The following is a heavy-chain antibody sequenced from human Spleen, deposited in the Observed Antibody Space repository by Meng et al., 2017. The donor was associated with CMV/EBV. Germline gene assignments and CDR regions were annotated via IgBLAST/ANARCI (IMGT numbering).Heavy chain of an antibody. D-gene: IGHD4-11*01. CDR3: ARGGGSIYYYGMDV. CDR2: ISSSSSYI. V-gene: IGHV3-21*01. CDR1: GFTFSSYS. Sequence: GGSLRLSCAASGFTFSSYSMNWVRQAPGKGLEWVSSISSSSSYIYYADSVKGRFTISRDNAKNSLYLQMNSLRAEDTAVYYCARGGGSIYYYGMDVWGQGTTVTVSS. J-gene: IGHJ6*02.